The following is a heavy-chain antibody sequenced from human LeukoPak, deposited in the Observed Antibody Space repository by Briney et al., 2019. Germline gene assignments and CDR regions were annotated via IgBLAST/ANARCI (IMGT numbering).Heavy chain of an antibody. Sequence: PSETLSLTCAVYGGSFSGSYWSWSRQPPGKVLEWIGEINHSGSTNSNPSLKSRVTISVDTSKNQFSLKLSSVTAADTAVYYCARHLLYGIAVAPFDYWGQGTLVTVSS. CDR2: INHSGST. CDR3: ARHLLYGIAVAPFDY. J-gene: IGHJ4*02. V-gene: IGHV4-34*01. CDR1: GGSFSGSY. D-gene: IGHD6-19*01.